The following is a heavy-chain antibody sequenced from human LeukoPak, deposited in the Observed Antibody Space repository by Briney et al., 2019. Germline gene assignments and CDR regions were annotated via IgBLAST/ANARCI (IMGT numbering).Heavy chain of an antibody. CDR1: GYIFTSNW. Sequence: GESLKISCQVSGYIFTSNWIGWVRQMPGKGLESMGIIYPAYSDTTYSPSFQGQVTISADKSISTVYLQWSSLKDSDTAMYYCARQSRDGSKTRGYYFDYWGQGTLVTVSS. CDR2: IYPAYSDT. CDR3: ARQSRDGSKTRGYYFDY. D-gene: IGHD3-10*01. J-gene: IGHJ4*02. V-gene: IGHV5-51*01.